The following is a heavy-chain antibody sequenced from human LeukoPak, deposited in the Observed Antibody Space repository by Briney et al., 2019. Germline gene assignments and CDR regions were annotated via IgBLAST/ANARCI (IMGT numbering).Heavy chain of an antibody. Sequence: GGSLRLSCAASGFTFSTYAMHWVRQAPGKGLEYVSAVSSDGGSTYYANSVKDGYTISRDNSKNTLYLEMGSLRAEDMAVYYCARGRGGYYDYWGQGTLVTVSS. J-gene: IGHJ4*02. CDR1: GFTFSTYA. D-gene: IGHD3-22*01. CDR2: VSSDGGST. CDR3: ARGRGGYYDY. V-gene: IGHV3-64*01.